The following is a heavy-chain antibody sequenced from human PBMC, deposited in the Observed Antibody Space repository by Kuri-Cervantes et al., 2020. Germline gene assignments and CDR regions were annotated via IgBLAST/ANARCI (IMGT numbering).Heavy chain of an antibody. Sequence: GGSLRLSCAASGFTFYRYYMNWVRQAPGKGLEWVSAISGSGVSTYYADSVKGRFTISRDNSKHTLYLQMNSLTAEDTALYYCAKDLHGSSGGWDAFDIWGQGTMVTVSS. J-gene: IGHJ3*02. CDR3: AKDLHGSSGGWDAFDI. CDR2: ISGSGVST. D-gene: IGHD6-13*01. CDR1: GFTFYRYY. V-gene: IGHV3-23*01.